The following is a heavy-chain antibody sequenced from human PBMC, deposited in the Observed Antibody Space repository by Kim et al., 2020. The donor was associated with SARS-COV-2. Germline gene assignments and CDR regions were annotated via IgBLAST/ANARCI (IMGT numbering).Heavy chain of an antibody. D-gene: IGHD5-18*01. J-gene: IGHJ6*02. CDR3: ARRGGGRYSYGYYYYYGMDV. CDR2: INAGNGNT. V-gene: IGHV1-3*01. Sequence: ASVKVSCKASGYTFTSYAMHWVRQAPGQRLEWMGWINAGNGNTKYSQKFQGRVTITRDTSASTAYMELSSLRSEDTAVYYCARRGGGRYSYGYYYYYGMDVWGQGTTVTVSS. CDR1: GYTFTSYA.